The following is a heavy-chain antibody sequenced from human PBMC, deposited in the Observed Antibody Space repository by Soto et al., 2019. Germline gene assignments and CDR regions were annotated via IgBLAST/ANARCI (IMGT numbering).Heavy chain of an antibody. D-gene: IGHD4-17*01. CDR2: IYYSGST. Sequence: QVQLQESGPGLVKPSETLSLTCTVSGGSISSYYWSWIRQPPGKGLEWIGYIYYSGSTYYNPSLKRRVTISVDSSKNQFSLKLSSVTAADTAVYYCASLTTTPSPYVDYWGQGTLVTVSS. V-gene: IGHV4-59*12. CDR1: GGSISSYY. J-gene: IGHJ4*02. CDR3: ASLTTTPSPYVDY.